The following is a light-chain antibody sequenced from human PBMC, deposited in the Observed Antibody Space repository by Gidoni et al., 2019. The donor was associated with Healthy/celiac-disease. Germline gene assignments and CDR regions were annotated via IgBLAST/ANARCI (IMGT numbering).Light chain of an antibody. CDR1: SSDVGSYNL. CDR2: EGS. V-gene: IGLV2-23*01. J-gene: IGLJ2*01. Sequence: QSALTQPAPVSGSPGKSITISCTGTSSDVGSYNLVSWYHQHPGTAPKRMIYEGSKRPSGVSNRFSGSKSGNTASLTISGLQAEDEADYYCCSYAGSSTYVVFGGGTKLTVL. CDR3: CSYAGSSTYVV.